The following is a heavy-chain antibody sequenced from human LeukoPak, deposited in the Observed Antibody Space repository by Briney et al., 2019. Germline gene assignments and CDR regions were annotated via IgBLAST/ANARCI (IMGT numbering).Heavy chain of an antibody. CDR3: ARQGWDNWFDP. CDR2: IYYSGST. V-gene: IGHV4-31*03. J-gene: IGHJ5*02. CDR1: GGSISSGGYY. Sequence: KTSETLSLTCTVSGGSISSGGYYWSWIRQHPGKGLEWIGYIYYSGSTYYNPSLKSRVTISVDTSKNQFSLKLSSVTAADTAVYYCARQGWDNWFDPWGQGTLVTVSS. D-gene: IGHD1-26*01.